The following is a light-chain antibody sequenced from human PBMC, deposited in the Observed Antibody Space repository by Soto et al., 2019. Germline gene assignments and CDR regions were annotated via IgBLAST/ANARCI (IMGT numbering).Light chain of an antibody. J-gene: IGLJ2*01. Sequence: QSALTQPPSASGSPGQSVTISCTGTSSDVGGYNYVSWYQQHPGKAPKLMIYDVIKRPSGVPDRFSGSKSGNTASLTVSGLQAEDEADYYCSSYAGSNDLVFGGGTKLTGL. V-gene: IGLV2-8*01. CDR3: SSYAGSNDLV. CDR2: DVI. CDR1: SSDVGGYNY.